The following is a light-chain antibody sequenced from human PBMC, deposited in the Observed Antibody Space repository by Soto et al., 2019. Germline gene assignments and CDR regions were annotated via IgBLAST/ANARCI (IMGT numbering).Light chain of an antibody. CDR1: GRSYNL. CDR3: GSWDSSLSAYV. CDR2: EDN. V-gene: IGLV1-51*01. J-gene: IGLJ1*01. Sequence: QSALTQPASVSGSPGQSITISCTGSGRSYNLVSWFQQSPGKAPKLIIYEDNKRPSGIPDRFSGSKSGTSATLGITGFQTGDEADYYCGSWDSSLSAYVFGTGTKLTVL.